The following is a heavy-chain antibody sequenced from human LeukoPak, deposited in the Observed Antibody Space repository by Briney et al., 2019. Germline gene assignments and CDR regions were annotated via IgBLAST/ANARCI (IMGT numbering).Heavy chain of an antibody. CDR3: AKTRPLDSSSWSHGDY. CDR2: ISGSGDST. CDR1: GFTFSSYA. Sequence: GGSLRLSCAASGFTFSSYAMSWVRQAPGKGLEWVSAISGSGDSTYYGDSVKGRFSISRDNSKNTLYLQMNSLRAEGTAVYYCAKTRPLDSSSWSHGDYWGQGTLVTVSS. J-gene: IGHJ4*02. D-gene: IGHD6-13*01. V-gene: IGHV3-23*01.